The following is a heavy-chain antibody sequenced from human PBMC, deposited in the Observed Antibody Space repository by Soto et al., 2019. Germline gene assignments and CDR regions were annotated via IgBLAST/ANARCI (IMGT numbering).Heavy chain of an antibody. D-gene: IGHD2-15*01. Sequence: ESGGGLVKPGGSLRLSCAASGFTFSSYSMNWVRQAPGKGLEWVSSISSSSSYIYYADSVKGRFTISRDNAKNSLYLQMNSLRAEDTAVYYCARALVVVVAATSYGMDVWGQGTTVTVSS. CDR2: ISSSSSYI. CDR1: GFTFSSYS. CDR3: ARALVVVVAATSYGMDV. J-gene: IGHJ6*02. V-gene: IGHV3-21*01.